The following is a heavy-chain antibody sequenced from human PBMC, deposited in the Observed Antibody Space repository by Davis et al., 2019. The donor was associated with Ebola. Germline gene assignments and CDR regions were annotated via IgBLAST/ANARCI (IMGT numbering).Heavy chain of an antibody. CDR3: AREVPGSGGALDN. V-gene: IGHV1-3*01. Sequence: AASVKVSCKASGYTFTRYAMHWVRQAPGQRLEWMGWINAGNGNTKYSQKFQGRVTITRATSASTAYMELSSLRFEDTAVYYCAREVPGSGGALDNWGQGTLATVSS. D-gene: IGHD6-19*01. CDR1: GYTFTRYA. CDR2: INAGNGNT. J-gene: IGHJ4*02.